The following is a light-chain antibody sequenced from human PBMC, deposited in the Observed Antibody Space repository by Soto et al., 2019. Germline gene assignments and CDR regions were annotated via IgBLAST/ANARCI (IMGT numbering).Light chain of an antibody. CDR3: ETWDSNTRV. V-gene: IGLV4-60*03. CDR1: SGHSSNI. J-gene: IGLJ2*01. CDR2: LEGSGSY. Sequence: QLVLTQSSSASASLGSSVKLTCTLSSGHSSNIIAWHQQQPGKAPRYLMKLEGSGSYNKGSGIPDRFSGSSSGADRHLTISNLRSEDEADYYCETWDSNTRVFGGGTQLTVL.